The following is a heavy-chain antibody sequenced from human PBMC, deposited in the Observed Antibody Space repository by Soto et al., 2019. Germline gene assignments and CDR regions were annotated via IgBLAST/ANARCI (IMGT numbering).Heavy chain of an antibody. V-gene: IGHV3-23*01. CDR1: GFTFSNYA. Sequence: GGSMRLSCAASGFTFSNYAMSWVRQAPGKGLEWVSTISGSGGSTYYADSVKGRFTISRDNSKNTLYLQMNSLRVEDTAIYYCAKPIPRLLDWGYYFDYWGQGTLVTVSS. CDR2: ISGSGGST. D-gene: IGHD3-3*01. CDR3: AKPIPRLLDWGYYFDY. J-gene: IGHJ4*02.